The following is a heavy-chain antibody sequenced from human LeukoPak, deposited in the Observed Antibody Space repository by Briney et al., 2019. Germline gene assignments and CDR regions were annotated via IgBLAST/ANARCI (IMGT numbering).Heavy chain of an antibody. CDR1: GFTFSSYA. J-gene: IGHJ4*01. Sequence: GGSLRLSYAASGFTFSSYAMHWVRQAPGKGLEWVSTLSGSGITTYYADSVKGRFTISRDNSKNTLYLQMNSLRAEDTAVYYCAKGIYSSGWSYFDYWGHGTLVTVSS. D-gene: IGHD6-19*01. CDR2: LSGSGITT. V-gene: IGHV3-23*01. CDR3: AKGIYSSGWSYFDY.